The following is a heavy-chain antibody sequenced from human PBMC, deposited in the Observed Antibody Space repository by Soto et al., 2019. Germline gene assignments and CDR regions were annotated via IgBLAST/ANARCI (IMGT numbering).Heavy chain of an antibody. D-gene: IGHD5-12*01. J-gene: IGHJ6*02. Sequence: SETLSLTCAVYGGSFSGYYWSWIRQPPGKGLEWIGEINHSGSTNYNPSLKSRVTISVDTSKNQFSLKLSSVTAADTAVYYCARGRVATAGYYYYGMDVRRQGTTVTVSS. CDR1: GGSFSGYY. V-gene: IGHV4-34*01. CDR2: INHSGST. CDR3: ARGRVATAGYYYYGMDV.